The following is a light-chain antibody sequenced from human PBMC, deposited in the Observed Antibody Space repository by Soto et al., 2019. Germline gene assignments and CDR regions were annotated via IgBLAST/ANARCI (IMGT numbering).Light chain of an antibody. CDR3: QSADSSGTCVV. CDR2: KDS. V-gene: IGLV3-25*02. J-gene: IGLJ2*01. Sequence: SYELTQPPSVSVSPGQTARITCSGDALPKQYAYWYQQKPGQAPVLVIYKDSERPSGIPERFSGSSSGTTVTLTISGVQAGEEAGYYCQSADSSGTCVVFGGGTKLTVL. CDR1: ALPKQY.